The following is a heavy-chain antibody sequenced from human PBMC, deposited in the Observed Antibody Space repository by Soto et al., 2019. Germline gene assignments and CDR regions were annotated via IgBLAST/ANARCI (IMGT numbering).Heavy chain of an antibody. CDR1: GFTFSIYG. Sequence: QVQLVESGGGVVQPGRSLRLSCAASGFTFSIYGFHWVRQAPGKGLEWVAIISSDGSHKYSADSVKGRFTISRDNSRNTMFLQMNDLRVEDTAMYYCAKGGSFDYWGQGTQVTVSS. CDR3: AKGGSFDY. V-gene: IGHV3-30*18. D-gene: IGHD1-26*01. CDR2: ISSDGSHK. J-gene: IGHJ4*02.